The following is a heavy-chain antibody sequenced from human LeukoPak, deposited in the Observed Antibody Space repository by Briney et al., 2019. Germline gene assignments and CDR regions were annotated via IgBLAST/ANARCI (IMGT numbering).Heavy chain of an antibody. J-gene: IGHJ4*02. Sequence: ASVKVSCKASGYTFTGYYMHWVRQAPGQGLEWMGWINPNSGGTNYAQKFQGRATMTRDTSITTAYMELSRLTSDDTAVYFCARDRPGLDDSCCYSGYWGQGTLVTVSS. CDR3: ARDRPGLDDSCCYSGY. V-gene: IGHV1-2*02. CDR1: GYTFTGYY. CDR2: INPNSGGT. D-gene: IGHD3-22*01.